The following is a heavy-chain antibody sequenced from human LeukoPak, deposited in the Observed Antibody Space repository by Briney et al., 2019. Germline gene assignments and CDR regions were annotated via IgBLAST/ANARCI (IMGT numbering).Heavy chain of an antibody. CDR1: GGSFSGYY. CDR2: INHSGST. D-gene: IGHD6-13*01. V-gene: IGHV4-34*01. J-gene: IGHJ3*02. CDR3: ASLPGIALDAFDI. Sequence: PSETLSLTCAVYGGSFSGYYWSWIRQPPGKGLEWIGEINHSGSTNYNPSLKSRVTISVDTSKNQFSLKLSSVTAADTAVYYCASLPGIALDAFDIWGQGTMVTVSS.